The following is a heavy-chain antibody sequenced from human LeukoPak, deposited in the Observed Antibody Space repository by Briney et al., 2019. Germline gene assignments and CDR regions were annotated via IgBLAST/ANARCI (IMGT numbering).Heavy chain of an antibody. V-gene: IGHV3-23*01. CDR1: GLTFSSYA. CDR2: ISGSGGST. J-gene: IGHJ5*02. D-gene: IGHD3-16*02. Sequence: PGGSLRLSCAASGLTFSSYAMSWVRQAPGKGLEWVSAISGSGGSTYYADSVKGRFTISRDNSKNTLYLQMNSLRAEDTAVYYCAKIRTTGVIFNPFDPWGQGTLVTVSS. CDR3: AKIRTTGVIFNPFDP.